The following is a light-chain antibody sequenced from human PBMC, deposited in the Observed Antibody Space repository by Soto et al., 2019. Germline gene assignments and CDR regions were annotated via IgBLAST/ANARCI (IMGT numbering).Light chain of an antibody. V-gene: IGKV1-9*01. CDR1: QGISRY. CDR3: QQHNSYPRT. CDR2: AAS. Sequence: DIQLTQSPSFLSASVGDRVTITCRASQGISRYLAWYQQKPGNAPKLLIYAASTWESGVPSRFSGSGSGTEFTLTISSLQPEDFAAYYCQQHNSYPRTFGQGTKVEIK. J-gene: IGKJ1*01.